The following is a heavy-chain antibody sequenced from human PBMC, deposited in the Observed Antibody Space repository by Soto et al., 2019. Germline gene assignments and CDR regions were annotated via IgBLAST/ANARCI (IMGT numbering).Heavy chain of an antibody. CDR2: IYYSGST. CDR3: ASKLTAKRYYYYGMDV. J-gene: IGHJ6*02. D-gene: IGHD2-21*02. CDR1: GGSISSGDYY. Sequence: SETLSLTCTVSGGSISSGDYYWSWIRQPPGKGLEWIGYIYYSGSTYYNPSLKSRVTISVDTSKNQFSLKLSSVTAADTAVYYCASKLTAKRYYYYGMDVWGQGTTVTVSS. V-gene: IGHV4-30-4*01.